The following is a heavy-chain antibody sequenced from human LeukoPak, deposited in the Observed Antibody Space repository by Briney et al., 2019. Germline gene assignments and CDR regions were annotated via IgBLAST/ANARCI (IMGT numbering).Heavy chain of an antibody. V-gene: IGHV3-74*01. Sequence: PGGSLRLSCAASGFTFSSHWMHWVRQAPGKGLVWVSSINTDESGTSYVDSVKGRFTISRDNAKNTLLLQMNNLRAEDTAVYYCARVLGQLPPHWGQGKLVTVSS. D-gene: IGHD6-6*01. J-gene: IGHJ4*02. CDR1: GFTFSSHW. CDR3: ARVLGQLPPH. CDR2: INTDESGT.